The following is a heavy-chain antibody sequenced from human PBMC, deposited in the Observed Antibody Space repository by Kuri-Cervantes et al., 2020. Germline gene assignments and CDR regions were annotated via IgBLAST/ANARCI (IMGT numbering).Heavy chain of an antibody. CDR3: ARICSGGSCSYYYMDV. D-gene: IGHD2-15*01. V-gene: IGHV1-69*05. J-gene: IGHJ6*03. Sequence: SVKVSCKASGGTFSSYAISWVRQAPGQGLERMGGIIPIFGTANYAQKFQGRVTITTDESTSTAYMELSSLRSEDTAVYCCARICSGGSCSYYYMDVWGKGTTVTVSS. CDR2: IIPIFGTA. CDR1: GGTFSSYA.